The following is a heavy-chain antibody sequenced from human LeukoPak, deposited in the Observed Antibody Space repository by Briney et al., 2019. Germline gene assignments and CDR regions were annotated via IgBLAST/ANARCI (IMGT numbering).Heavy chain of an antibody. CDR3: ARIGYGDYSDY. V-gene: IGHV4-34*01. CDR2: INHSRST. Sequence: SETLSLTCAVYGGSFSGYYWSWIRQPPGKGLEWIGEINHSRSTNYNPSLKSRVTISVDTSKNQFSLKLSSVTAADTAVYYCARIGYGDYSDYWGQGTLVTVSS. J-gene: IGHJ4*02. CDR1: GGSFSGYY. D-gene: IGHD4-17*01.